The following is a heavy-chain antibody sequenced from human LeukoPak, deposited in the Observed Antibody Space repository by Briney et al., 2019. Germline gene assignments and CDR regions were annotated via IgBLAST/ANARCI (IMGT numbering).Heavy chain of an antibody. Sequence: GGSLRLSCAASGFTFSSYSMNWVRQAPGKGLEWVSYVSSSSSTIYYADSVKGRFTISRDNAKNSLYLQMNSLRAGDTAVYYCARLESGSYPYGPWGQGTVVTVSS. J-gene: IGHJ5*02. V-gene: IGHV3-48*01. CDR1: GFTFSSYS. CDR2: VSSSSSTI. CDR3: ARLESGSYPYGP. D-gene: IGHD1-26*01.